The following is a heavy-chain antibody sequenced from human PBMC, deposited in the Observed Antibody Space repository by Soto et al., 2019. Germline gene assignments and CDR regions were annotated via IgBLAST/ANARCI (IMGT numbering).Heavy chain of an antibody. J-gene: IGHJ6*02. V-gene: IGHV4-4*02. CDR1: GGSISSSNW. Sequence: QVQLQESGPGLVKPSGTLSLTCAVSGGSISSSNWWSWVRQPPGKGLEWIGEIFHNGNTYSNPSPTGPVTMSGDKSDNQFSLNLNSVTAADTAVYYCASRTYAMDVWGQGTTVTVSS. CDR3: ASRTYAMDV. CDR2: IFHNGNT.